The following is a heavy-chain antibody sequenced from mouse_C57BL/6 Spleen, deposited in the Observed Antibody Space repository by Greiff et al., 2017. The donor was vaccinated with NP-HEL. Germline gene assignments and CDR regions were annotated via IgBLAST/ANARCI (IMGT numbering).Heavy chain of an antibody. CDR2: ISSGSSTI. D-gene: IGHD2-5*01. J-gene: IGHJ4*01. V-gene: IGHV5-17*01. CDR1: GFTFSDYG. CDR3: ARASNFYAMDY. Sequence: EVKLVESGGGLVKPGGSLKLSYAASGFTFSDYGMHWVRQAPEKGLEWVAYISSGSSTIYYADTVKGRFTISRDNAKNTLFLQMTSLRSEDTAMYYCARASNFYAMDYWGQGTSVTVSS.